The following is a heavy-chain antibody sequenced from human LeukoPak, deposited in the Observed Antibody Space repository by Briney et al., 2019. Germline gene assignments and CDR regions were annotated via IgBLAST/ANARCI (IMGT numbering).Heavy chain of an antibody. CDR2: IIPIFGTA. D-gene: IGHD2-21*02. V-gene: IGHV1-69*05. CDR3: ARGEVRAYCGGDCYQCDY. J-gene: IGHJ4*02. CDR1: GGTFSSYA. Sequence: GSSVKVSXKASGGTFSSYAISWVRQAPGQGLEWMGGIIPIFGTANYAQKFQGRVTITTDESTSTAYMELSSLRSEDTAVYYCARGEVRAYCGGDCYQCDYWGQGTLVTVSS.